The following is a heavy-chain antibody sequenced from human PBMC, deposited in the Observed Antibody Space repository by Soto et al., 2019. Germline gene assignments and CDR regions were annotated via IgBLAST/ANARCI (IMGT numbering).Heavy chain of an antibody. V-gene: IGHV4-4*02. CDR2: IYHSGST. Sequence: SETLSLTCAVSGGSISSSNWWSWVRQPPGKGLEWIGEIYHSGSTNYNPSVKSRVTISVDKSKNQFSLKLSSVTAADTAVYYCASPRWAPGRDYYDSSGYDYWGQGTLVTVSS. CDR1: GGSISSSNW. D-gene: IGHD3-22*01. J-gene: IGHJ4*02. CDR3: ASPRWAPGRDYYDSSGYDY.